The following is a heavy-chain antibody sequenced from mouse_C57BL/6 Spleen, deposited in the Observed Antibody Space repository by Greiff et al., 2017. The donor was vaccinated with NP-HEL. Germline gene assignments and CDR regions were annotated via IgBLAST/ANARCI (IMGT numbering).Heavy chain of an antibody. CDR2: IDPSDSYT. Sequence: QVQLQQPGAELVRPGTSVKLSCKASGYTFTSYWMHWVKQRPGQGLEWIGVIDPSDSYTNYNQKFKGKATLTVDTSSSTAYMQLSSLTSEDSAVYYCSRTTKDYGSSYYAMDYWGQGTSVTVSS. CDR1: GYTFTSYW. V-gene: IGHV1-59*01. D-gene: IGHD1-1*01. J-gene: IGHJ4*01. CDR3: SRTTKDYGSSYYAMDY.